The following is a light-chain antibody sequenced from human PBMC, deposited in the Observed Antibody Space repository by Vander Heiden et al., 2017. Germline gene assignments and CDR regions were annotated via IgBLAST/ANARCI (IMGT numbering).Light chain of an antibody. CDR3: CSYAGSRTWV. CDR1: SSDVGSYNL. J-gene: IGLJ3*02. V-gene: IGLV2-23*02. CDR2: EVS. Sequence: PASVSGSPGQSITISCTGTSSDVGSYNLVSWYQQHPGKAPKLMIYEVSKRPSGVSNRFSGSKSGNTASLTISGLQAEDEADDYCCSYAGSRTWVFGGGTKLTVL.